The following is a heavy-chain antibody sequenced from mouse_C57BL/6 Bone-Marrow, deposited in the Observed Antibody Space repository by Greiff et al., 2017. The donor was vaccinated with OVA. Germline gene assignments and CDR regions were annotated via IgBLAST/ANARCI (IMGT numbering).Heavy chain of an antibody. Sequence: EVMLVESGGGLVQPGGSLSLSCAASGFTFTDYYMSWVRQPPGKALEWLGFIRNKANGYTTEYSASVKGRFTTSRDNSQSILYLQMNALRAEDSATYYCARYNYGVDYWGQGTTLTVSS. CDR1: GFTFTDYY. D-gene: IGHD1-1*01. CDR3: ARYNYGVDY. V-gene: IGHV7-3*01. J-gene: IGHJ2*01. CDR2: IRNKANGYTT.